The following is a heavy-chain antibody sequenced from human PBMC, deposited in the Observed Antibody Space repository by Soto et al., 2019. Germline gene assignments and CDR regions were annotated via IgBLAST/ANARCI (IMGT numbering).Heavy chain of an antibody. Sequence: GGSLRLSCAASGFTFSSYWMSWVRQAPGKGLEWVANIKQDGSEKYYVDSVKGRFTISRDNAKNSLYLQMNSLIAEDTAVYYCARVQSSPHDAFDIWGQGTMVTVSS. CDR2: IKQDGSEK. V-gene: IGHV3-7*01. CDR1: GFTFSSYW. D-gene: IGHD3-10*01. CDR3: ARVQSSPHDAFDI. J-gene: IGHJ3*02.